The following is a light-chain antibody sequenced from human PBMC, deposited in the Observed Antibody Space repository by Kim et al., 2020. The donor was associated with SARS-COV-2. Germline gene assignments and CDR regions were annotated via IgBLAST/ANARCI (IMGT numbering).Light chain of an antibody. J-gene: IGLJ2*01. V-gene: IGLV2-14*01. CDR2: DVN. CDR3: SSYTPTSTL. Sequence: QSALTQPASVSGSPGQSITISCTGTSSDVAIYKYVSWYQQYPGKAPKLMIYDVNKRPSGVSNRFSGSKSGNTASLTISGLQAEDEADYYCSSYTPTSTLFGGGTQLTVL. CDR1: SSDVAIYKY.